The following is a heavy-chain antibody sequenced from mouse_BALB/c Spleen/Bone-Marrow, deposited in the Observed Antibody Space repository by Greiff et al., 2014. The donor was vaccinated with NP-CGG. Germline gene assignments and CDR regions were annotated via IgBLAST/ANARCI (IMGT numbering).Heavy chain of an antibody. V-gene: IGHV5-6-5*01. CDR3: ARYDYDDQYYFDY. D-gene: IGHD2-4*01. Sequence: EVKLVESGGGLVKPGGSLKLSCAASGFTFSSYAMSWVRQTPEKRLEWVASISSGGSTYYPDSVKGRFTISRDNARNILYLQMSSLRSEDTAMYYCARYDYDDQYYFDYWGQGTTLTVSS. CDR1: GFTFSSYA. J-gene: IGHJ2*01. CDR2: ISSGGST.